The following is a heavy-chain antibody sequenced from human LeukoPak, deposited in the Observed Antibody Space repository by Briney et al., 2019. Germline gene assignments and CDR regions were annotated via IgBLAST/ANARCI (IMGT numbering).Heavy chain of an antibody. CDR3: ARGGPPEQQLALYFDY. D-gene: IGHD6-13*01. V-gene: IGHV1-46*01. Sequence: ASVKVSCKASGYTFTSYYMHWVRQAPGQGLEWMGIINPSGGSTSYAQKFQGRVTMTRDTSTSTVYMELSSLRSEDTAVYYCARGGPPEQQLALYFDYWGQGTLVTVSS. CDR1: GYTFTSYY. J-gene: IGHJ4*02. CDR2: INPSGGST.